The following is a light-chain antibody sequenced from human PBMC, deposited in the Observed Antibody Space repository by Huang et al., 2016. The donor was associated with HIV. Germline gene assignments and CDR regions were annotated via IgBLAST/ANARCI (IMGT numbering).Light chain of an antibody. CDR1: QSVRSSY. Sequence: IVLTQSPGTVSLSPGERATLSCRASQSVRSSYLAWYQQKPGQAPRLLIYGASRRATGIPDRFSGSGSGTDFTLTISRLEPEDFAVYYCQQYGSSPNTFGQGTKLEIK. CDR3: QQYGSSPNT. V-gene: IGKV3-20*01. J-gene: IGKJ2*01. CDR2: GAS.